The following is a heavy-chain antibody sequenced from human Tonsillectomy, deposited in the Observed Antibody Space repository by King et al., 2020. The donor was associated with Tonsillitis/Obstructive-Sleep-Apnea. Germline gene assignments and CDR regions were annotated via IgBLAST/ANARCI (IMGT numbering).Heavy chain of an antibody. CDR3: AGLTTVRNYYYYMDV. CDR2: IYYSGST. Sequence: QLQESGPGLVKPSETLSLTCTVSGGSISSYYWSWIRQPPGKGLEWIGYIYYSGSTNYNPSLKSRVTISVDTPKNQFSLKLSSVTAADTAVYYCAGLTTVRNYYYYMDVWGKGTTVTVSS. J-gene: IGHJ6*03. CDR1: GGSISSYY. D-gene: IGHD4-11*01. V-gene: IGHV4-59*08.